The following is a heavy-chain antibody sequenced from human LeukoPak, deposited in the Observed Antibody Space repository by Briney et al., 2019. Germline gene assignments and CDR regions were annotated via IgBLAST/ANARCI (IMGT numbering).Heavy chain of an antibody. J-gene: IGHJ4*02. CDR1: GFTFSNYG. CDR3: AKNSATYCSSTSCYYFDY. Sequence: GGSLRLSCAASGFTFSNYGMHWVRQAPGKGLEWVAVIWYDGSNKYYGDSVKGRFTISRDNSKNTLYLQMNSLRAEDTAVYYCAKNSATYCSSTSCYYFDYWGQGTLVTVSS. CDR2: IWYDGSNK. D-gene: IGHD2-2*01. V-gene: IGHV3-30*02.